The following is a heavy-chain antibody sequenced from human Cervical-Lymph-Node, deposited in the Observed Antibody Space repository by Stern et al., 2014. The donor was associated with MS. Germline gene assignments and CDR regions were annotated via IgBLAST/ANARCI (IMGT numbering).Heavy chain of an antibody. Sequence: EVHLVESGGGLVQPGGSLRLSCAASGFPFTSYWVHWVRHTPEMGMVWVSRMHSDGSATSYADSVKGRFTISRDNDKNPVYLQMNSLRDEDTAMYYCTRGGPGAFDSWGQGTLVTVSS. J-gene: IGHJ4*02. CDR1: GFPFTSYW. D-gene: IGHD3-16*01. V-gene: IGHV3-74*01. CDR2: MHSDGSAT. CDR3: TRGGPGAFDS.